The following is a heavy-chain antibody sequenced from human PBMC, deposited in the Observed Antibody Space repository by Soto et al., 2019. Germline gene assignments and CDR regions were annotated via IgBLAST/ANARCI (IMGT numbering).Heavy chain of an antibody. V-gene: IGHV1-46*01. CDR3: ARAGGYSQGYFDH. Sequence: ASVKVSCKASGYTFTSYYMHWVRQAPGQGLEWMGIMSPSAGSTSYTQKFQGRVTMTRDTSTSTVYMELSSLISEDTAVYYCARAGGYSQGYFDHWGRGTLVTVSS. CDR1: GYTFTSYY. CDR2: MSPSAGST. J-gene: IGHJ2*01. D-gene: IGHD5-18*01.